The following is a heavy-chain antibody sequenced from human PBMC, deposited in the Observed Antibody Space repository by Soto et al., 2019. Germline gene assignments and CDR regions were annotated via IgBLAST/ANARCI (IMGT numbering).Heavy chain of an antibody. CDR2: IYWDDDK. Sequence: QITLKESGTTLVKPTQTLTLTCTFSGFSLRTRGVGVGWIRQPPGKALEWLARIYWDDDKRYSPSLKSRLTITKDTAKNQVVLRMTNAGPGDSGTYYCARSGDYYDSSGYINYWGQGTLVTVSS. V-gene: IGHV2-5*02. D-gene: IGHD3-22*01. CDR3: ARSGDYYDSSGYINY. J-gene: IGHJ4*02. CDR1: GFSLRTRGVG.